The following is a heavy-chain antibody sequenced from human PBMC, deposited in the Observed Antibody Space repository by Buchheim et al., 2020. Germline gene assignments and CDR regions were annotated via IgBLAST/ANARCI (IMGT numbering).Heavy chain of an antibody. CDR2: IYNGGST. J-gene: IGHJ5*01. V-gene: IGHV4-4*07. D-gene: IGHD1-14*01. CDR3: ARGLNTGSWFDS. CDR1: GDSMSDYY. Sequence: QVQLQESGPGLVKPSETLSLTCTISGDSMSDYYWTWIRQPAGKGLEWIGRIYNGGSTNYNPSLKSRVTVSVDTPKNQFSLKLTSVTAADTAVYYCARGLNTGSWFDSWGRGTL.